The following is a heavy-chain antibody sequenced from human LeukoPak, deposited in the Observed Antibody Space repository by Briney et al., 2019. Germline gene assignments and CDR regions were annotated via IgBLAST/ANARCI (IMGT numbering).Heavy chain of an antibody. V-gene: IGHV3-23*01. CDR2: ISGSGGST. CDR3: AKDLPNPGTSRHFQY. CDR1: GFTFTSYA. D-gene: IGHD2-8*01. Sequence: GGSLRLSCAASGFTFTSYAMSWVRQAPGKGLEWVSSISGSGGSTYYADSVKGRFTISRDNSKNTLYLQMNSLIAEDTAVYYCAKDLPNPGTSRHFQYWGQGTLVTVSS. J-gene: IGHJ1*01.